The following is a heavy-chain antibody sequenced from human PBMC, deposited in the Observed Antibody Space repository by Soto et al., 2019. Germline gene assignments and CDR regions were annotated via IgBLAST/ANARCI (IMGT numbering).Heavy chain of an antibody. CDR1: GGSVSSGNHY. D-gene: IGHD7-27*01. CDR2: IYYSGST. V-gene: IGHV4-61*01. Sequence: QVQLQESGPGLVKPSETLSLTCTVSGGSVSSGNHYWSWIRQPPGKGLEWIGYIYYSGSTSYNPSLKSRVTMSTDMSNNQISLKLISMTAADTANYYCASVTVENKHWGFDSWGQGTLVTVSS. CDR3: ASVTVENKHWGFDS. J-gene: IGHJ5*01.